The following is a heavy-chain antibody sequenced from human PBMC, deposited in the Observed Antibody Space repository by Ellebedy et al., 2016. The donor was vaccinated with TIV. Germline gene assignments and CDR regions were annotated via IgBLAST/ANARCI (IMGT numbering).Heavy chain of an antibody. CDR2: VYYSGGT. J-gene: IGHJ3*01. CDR3: ARRLVDGSPNSFAV. CDR1: GGSFTYYF. V-gene: IGHV4-59*08. D-gene: IGHD6-19*01. Sequence: PSETLSLTCTVSGGSFTYYFWNWIRQSPGRGLEWIGNVYYSGGTNYNPSLKRRVTISVDTSKNQFSLKVTSVTAADTAVYYCARRLVDGSPNSFAVWGQGTMVTVSS.